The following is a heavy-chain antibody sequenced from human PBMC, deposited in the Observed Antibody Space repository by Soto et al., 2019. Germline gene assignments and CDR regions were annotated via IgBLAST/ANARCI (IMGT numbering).Heavy chain of an antibody. D-gene: IGHD4-17*01. J-gene: IGHJ6*02. CDR3: ARSLLPYGDYGYYSYGMDV. CDR1: GFTVSSNY. V-gene: IGHV3-53*01. Sequence: EVQLVESGGGLIQPGGSLRLSCAASGFTVSSNYMSWVRQAPGKGLEWVSVIYSGGSTYYADSVKGRFTISRDNSKNTLYLQMNSLSAEDTAVYYCARSLLPYGDYGYYSYGMDVWGQGTTVTVSS. CDR2: IYSGGST.